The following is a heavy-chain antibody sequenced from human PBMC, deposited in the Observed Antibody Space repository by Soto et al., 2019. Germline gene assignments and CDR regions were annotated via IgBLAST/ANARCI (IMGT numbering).Heavy chain of an antibody. D-gene: IGHD3-9*01. CDR2: ISGSGGST. CDR1: GFTFSSYA. V-gene: IGHV3-23*01. J-gene: IGHJ4*02. CDR3: AKDRRYFDWLFFGPIDY. Sequence: PGGSLRLSCAASGFTFSSYAMSWVRQAPGKGLEWVSAISGSGGSTYYADSVKGRFTISRDNSKNTLYLQMNSLRAEDTAVYYFAKDRRYFDWLFFGPIDYWGQGTLVTVSS.